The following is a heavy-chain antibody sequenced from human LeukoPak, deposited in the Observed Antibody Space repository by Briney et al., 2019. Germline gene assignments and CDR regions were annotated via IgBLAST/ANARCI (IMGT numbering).Heavy chain of an antibody. CDR3: ARVGGRFSNWFDP. CDR1: GYTFTGYY. Sequence: ASVKVSCKASGYTFTGYYMHWVRQAPGQGFEWMGRINPNSGGTNYAQKFRGRVTMTRDTSISTAYMELSRLRSDDTAVYYCARVGGRFSNWFDPWGQGTLVTVSS. D-gene: IGHD2-15*01. CDR2: INPNSGGT. J-gene: IGHJ5*02. V-gene: IGHV1-2*06.